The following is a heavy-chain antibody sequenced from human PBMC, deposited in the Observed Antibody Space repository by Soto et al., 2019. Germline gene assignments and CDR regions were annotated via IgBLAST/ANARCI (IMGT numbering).Heavy chain of an antibody. CDR2: ISGSGSSQ. CDR1: GFTFSNYA. D-gene: IGHD5-12*01. CDR3: AKDGTSGLYYFDY. V-gene: IGHV3-23*01. J-gene: IGHJ4*02. Sequence: EVHLLESGGGLVQPGGSLRLSCAASGFTFSNYAMNWVRQAPGKGLEWVSTISGSGSSQYYADSVKGRFTISRDNSKNTLYLQLDSLRAGDSAIYYCAKDGTSGLYYFDYWGQGTLVTVSS.